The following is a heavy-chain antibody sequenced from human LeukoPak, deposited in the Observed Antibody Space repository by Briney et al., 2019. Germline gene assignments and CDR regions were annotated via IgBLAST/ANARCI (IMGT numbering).Heavy chain of an antibody. Sequence: PSETLSLTCTVSGGSISSGSYYWSWIRQPPGKGLEWIGYIYYSGSTNYNPSLKSRVTISVDTSKNQFSLKLSSVTAADTAVYYCARGLRWLRYFDYWGQGTLVTVSS. CDR2: IYYSGST. V-gene: IGHV4-61*01. CDR1: GGSISSGSYY. J-gene: IGHJ4*02. CDR3: ARGLRWLRYFDY. D-gene: IGHD5-12*01.